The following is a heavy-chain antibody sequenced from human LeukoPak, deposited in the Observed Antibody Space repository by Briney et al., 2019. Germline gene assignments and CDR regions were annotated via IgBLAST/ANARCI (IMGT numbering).Heavy chain of an antibody. D-gene: IGHD2-2*01. J-gene: IGHJ3*02. Sequence: GRSLRLSCAASGFTFDDYAMHWVRQAPGKGLEWVSYISSSSGTIYYADSVKGRFTISRDNAKNSLSLQMKSLRAEDTAVYYCAREGHCSTTSCALDAIEIWGQGTLVAVSS. CDR1: GFTFDDYA. CDR3: AREGHCSTTSCALDAIEI. V-gene: IGHV3-48*01. CDR2: ISSSSGTI.